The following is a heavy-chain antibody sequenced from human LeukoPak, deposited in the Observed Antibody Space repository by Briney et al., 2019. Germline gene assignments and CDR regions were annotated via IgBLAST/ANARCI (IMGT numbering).Heavy chain of an antibody. J-gene: IGHJ4*02. Sequence: ASVKVSCKASGYAFTDHYMHWVRQAPGQGLEWMGIINPVGGGTTYAQHFQGRVTMTRDTSTSTVYMELRSLRSEDTAVYYCERDFRATFGGVMASAFDYWGQGTLVTVSP. CDR3: ERDFRATFGGVMASAFDY. D-gene: IGHD3-16*01. CDR1: GYAFTDHY. V-gene: IGHV1-46*01. CDR2: INPVGGGT.